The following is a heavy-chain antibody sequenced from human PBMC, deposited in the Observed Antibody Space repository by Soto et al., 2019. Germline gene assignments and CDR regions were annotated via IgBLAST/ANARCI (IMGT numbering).Heavy chain of an antibody. Sequence: QVQLQESGPGLVKPSQTLSLTCTVSGGSISSGGYYWSLLRQHPGKGLEWIGYIYYSGSTYYNPSLKSRVTISVDTSKNQYSLKLSSVAAADTAVYYCARDEGGYYDSSRAFDIWGQGTMVTVSS. CDR1: GGSISSGGYY. CDR3: ARDEGGYYDSSRAFDI. J-gene: IGHJ3*02. V-gene: IGHV4-31*03. CDR2: IYYSGST. D-gene: IGHD3-22*01.